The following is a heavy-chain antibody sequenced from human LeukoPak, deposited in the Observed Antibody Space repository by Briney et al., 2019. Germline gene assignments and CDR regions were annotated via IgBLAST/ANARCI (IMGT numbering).Heavy chain of an antibody. CDR1: GYTFTNYG. CDR2: ISTYNDNT. D-gene: IGHD3-22*01. CDR3: ARVVFSHQTHYYDSTLSNPYDAFDL. J-gene: IGHJ3*01. Sequence: ASVKVSCKTSGYTFTNYGISWVRRAPGHGLEWMGWISTYNDNTNYAQNLQDRVTMTTDTSTTTAYMELRSLRSDDTAVYYCARVVFSHQTHYYDSTLSNPYDAFDLWGQGTKVTVSS. V-gene: IGHV1-18*01.